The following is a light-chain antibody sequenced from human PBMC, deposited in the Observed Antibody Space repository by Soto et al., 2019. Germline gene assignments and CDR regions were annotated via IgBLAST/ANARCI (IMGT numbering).Light chain of an antibody. CDR2: GAS. V-gene: IGKV3-20*01. CDR1: QSVSSSY. J-gene: IGKJ2*01. Sequence: EIVLTQSPGTLSLSPGERATLSCRASQSVSSSYLAWYQKKSGQAPRLLIYGASSRATGIPDRFSGSGSGTDFTLTISRLEPEDSAVYYCQQYGSSPPYTFGQGTKLEIK. CDR3: QQYGSSPPYT.